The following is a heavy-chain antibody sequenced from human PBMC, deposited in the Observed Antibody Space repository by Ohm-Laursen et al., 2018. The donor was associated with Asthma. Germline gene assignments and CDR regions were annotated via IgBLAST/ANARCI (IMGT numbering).Heavy chain of an antibody. CDR1: GFPFNTSW. D-gene: IGHD6-6*01. CDR2: IKPDGTEN. V-gene: IGHV3-7*01. Sequence: SLRLLLCSSGFPFNTSWMTWVRQVPGKGLEWVANIKPDGTENAYLDSVRGRFTISKDNAKNSLFLQMNSLRPEDTAVYYCARDFYTSSPHPKSFGLWGQGTLVSVSS. CDR3: ARDFYTSSPHPKSFGL. J-gene: IGHJ4*02.